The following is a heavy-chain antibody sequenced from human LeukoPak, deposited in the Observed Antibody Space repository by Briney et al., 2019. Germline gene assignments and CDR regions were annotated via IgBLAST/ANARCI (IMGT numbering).Heavy chain of an antibody. J-gene: IGHJ4*02. V-gene: IGHV3-21*01. CDR1: GLTFSSYS. Sequence: GGSLRLSCAASGLTFSSYSMNWVRQAPGKGLEWVSSTSGSSNYIYYADSVKGRFTISRDNAKNSLYLQMHSLRAEDTAIYYCARGTVVAEYFDYWGQGTLVTVSS. CDR3: ARGTVVAEYFDY. D-gene: IGHD2-15*01. CDR2: TSGSSNYI.